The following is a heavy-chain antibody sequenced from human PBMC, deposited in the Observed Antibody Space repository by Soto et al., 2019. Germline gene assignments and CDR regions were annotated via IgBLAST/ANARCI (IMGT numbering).Heavy chain of an antibody. CDR3: ARAPSRGSPRNWFDP. CDR1: GYTFTSYY. Sequence: ASVKVACKASGYTFTSYYMHWVRQAPGQGLEWMGIINPSGGSTSYAQKFQGRVTMTRDTSTSTVYMELSSLRSEDTAVYYCARAPSRGSPRNWFDPWGQGTLVTVSS. CDR2: INPSGGST. J-gene: IGHJ5*02. D-gene: IGHD6-19*01. V-gene: IGHV1-46*03.